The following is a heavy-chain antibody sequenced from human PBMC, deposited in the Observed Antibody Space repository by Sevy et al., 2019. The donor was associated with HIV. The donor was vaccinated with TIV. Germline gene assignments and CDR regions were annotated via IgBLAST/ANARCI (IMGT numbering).Heavy chain of an antibody. CDR2: IRNKADSYTT. CDR1: GXXFSDHY. CDR3: ATHAGIAAAGRXFDX. V-gene: IGHV3-72*01. J-gene: IGHJ4*02. Sequence: GGSLRLSCAASGXXFSDHYMEWVRXAPGKGLEWVGRIRNKADSYTTEYAASVKGRFTISRDDSKNSLYLLMNSLKTEDTAVYYCATHAGIAAAGRXFDXWGQGTLVTVSS. D-gene: IGHD6-13*01.